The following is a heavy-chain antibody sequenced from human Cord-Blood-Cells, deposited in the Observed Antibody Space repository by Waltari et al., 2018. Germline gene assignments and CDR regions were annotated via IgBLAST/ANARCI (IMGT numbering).Heavy chain of an antibody. CDR1: GYSISSGYY. D-gene: IGHD2-21*01. V-gene: IGHV4-38-2*01. CDR2: IYHSGST. J-gene: IGHJ4*02. CDR3: ARSGVGFCGGDCYWFDY. Sequence: QVQLQESGPGLVKPSETLSLTCAVSGYSISSGYYWGWIRQPPGKGLAWIGSIYHSGSTYYNPSLKSRVTISVDTSKNQFSLKLSSVTAADTAVYYCARSGVGFCGGDCYWFDYWGQGTLVTVSS.